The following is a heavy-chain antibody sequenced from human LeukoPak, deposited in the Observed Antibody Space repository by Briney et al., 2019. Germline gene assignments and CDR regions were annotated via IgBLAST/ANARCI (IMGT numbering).Heavy chain of an antibody. Sequence: ASVKVSCTASGYTFTSYGISWVRQAPGQGLEWMGWISAYNGNTNYAQKLQGRVTMTTDTSTSTAYMELRSLRSDDTAVYYCARRGYSYGYYYYMDVWGKGTTVTVSS. CDR3: ARRGYSYGYYYYMDV. CDR1: GYTFTSYG. J-gene: IGHJ6*03. V-gene: IGHV1-18*01. D-gene: IGHD5-18*01. CDR2: ISAYNGNT.